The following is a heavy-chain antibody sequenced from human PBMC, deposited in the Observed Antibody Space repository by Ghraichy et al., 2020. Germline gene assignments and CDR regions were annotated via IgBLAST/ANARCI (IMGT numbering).Heavy chain of an antibody. CDR1: GFTFSSYA. V-gene: IGHV3-30-3*01. J-gene: IGHJ3*02. Sequence: GGSLRLSCAASGFTFSSYAMHWVRQAPGKGLEWVAVISYDGSNKYYADSVKGRFTISRDNSKNTLYLQMNSLRAEDTAVYYCARVRARYSYGYDAFDIWGQGTMVTVSS. CDR2: ISYDGSNK. D-gene: IGHD5-18*01. CDR3: ARVRARYSYGYDAFDI.